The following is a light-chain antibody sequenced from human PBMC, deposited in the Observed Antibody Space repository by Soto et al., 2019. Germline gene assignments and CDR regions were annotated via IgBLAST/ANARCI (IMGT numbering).Light chain of an antibody. J-gene: IGLJ1*01. CDR1: SSDVGAYNL. Sequence: QSVLTQPASVSGSPGQSITISCTGTSSDVGAYNLVSWYQHHPDKAPKLMISEVSNRPSGVSDRFSGSKSGNTASLTISGLQAEDEADYYCASLTTTNFVFGTGTMLTVL. V-gene: IGLV2-14*01. CDR3: ASLTTTNFV. CDR2: EVS.